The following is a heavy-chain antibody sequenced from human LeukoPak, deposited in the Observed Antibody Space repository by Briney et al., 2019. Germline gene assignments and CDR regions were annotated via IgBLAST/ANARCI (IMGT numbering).Heavy chain of an antibody. CDR2: ISDSGSYT. D-gene: IGHD2-8*01. CDR3: ARRYCANGIWYFFDY. J-gene: IGHJ4*02. V-gene: IGHV3-23*01. CDR1: GFTFSDYG. Sequence: GGSLRLSCAASGFTFSDYGMNWVRQAPGKGLEWVSSISDSGSYTHYADSVKGRFTISSDKSKNTLYLQMNSLRAEDTAVYYCARRYCANGIWYFFDYWGQGTLVTVSS.